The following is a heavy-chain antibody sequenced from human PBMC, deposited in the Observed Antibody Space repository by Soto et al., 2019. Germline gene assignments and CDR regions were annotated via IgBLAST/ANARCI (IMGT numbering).Heavy chain of an antibody. CDR2: ITGSGGYT. J-gene: IGHJ6*02. V-gene: IGHV3-23*01. D-gene: IGHD3-9*01. CDR3: AKERYYDILTGPENYYYHYGMDV. Sequence: EVHLLESGGGLVQPGGSLRLSCAASGFTFSSYAMSWVRQAPGKGLEWVSDITGSGGYTFYADSVTGRFTISRDNSKNTLGLQMSSLRAEDTAVYYCAKERYYDILTGPENYYYHYGMDVWGQGTTVTVAS. CDR1: GFTFSSYA.